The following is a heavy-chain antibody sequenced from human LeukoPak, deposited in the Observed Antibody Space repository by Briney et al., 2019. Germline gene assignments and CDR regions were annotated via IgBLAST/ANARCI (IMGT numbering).Heavy chain of an antibody. V-gene: IGHV4-4*02. J-gene: IGHJ6*02. CDR2: IYHSGST. CDR1: GGSIRSSNW. Sequence: SETLSLTCAVSGGSIRSSNWWSWVRQPPGKGLEWIGEIYHSGSTNYNPSLKSRVTISVDKSKNQFSLKLSSVTAADTAVYYCATPPDSYGMDVWGQGTTVIVSS. D-gene: IGHD1-14*01. CDR3: ATPPDSYGMDV.